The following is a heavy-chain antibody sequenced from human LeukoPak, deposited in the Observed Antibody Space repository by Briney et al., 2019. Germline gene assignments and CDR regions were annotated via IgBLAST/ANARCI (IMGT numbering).Heavy chain of an antibody. D-gene: IGHD3-10*01. Sequence: GGSLRLSCAASGFTFSSYRMNWVRQTPGEGLEWVSSISSSISYIYYAESVQGRFTISRDNAKNSLYLQMNSLRAEDTAVYYCAGIYYGSGSFDYWGQGTLVTVSS. J-gene: IGHJ4*02. CDR3: AGIYYGSGSFDY. CDR2: ISSSISYI. V-gene: IGHV3-21*01. CDR1: GFTFSSYR.